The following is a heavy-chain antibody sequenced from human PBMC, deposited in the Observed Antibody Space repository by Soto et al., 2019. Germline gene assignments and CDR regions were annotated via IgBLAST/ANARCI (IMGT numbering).Heavy chain of an antibody. CDR3: AKDNVVDIVATGGMDV. D-gene: IGHD5-12*01. Sequence: EVQLVESGGGLVQPGRSPRLSCAASGFTFDDYAMHWVRQAPGKGLEWVSGISWNSGSIGYADSVKGRFTISRDNAKNSLYLQMNSLRAEDTALYYCAKDNVVDIVATGGMDVWGQGTTVTVSS. J-gene: IGHJ6*02. CDR2: ISWNSGSI. V-gene: IGHV3-9*01. CDR1: GFTFDDYA.